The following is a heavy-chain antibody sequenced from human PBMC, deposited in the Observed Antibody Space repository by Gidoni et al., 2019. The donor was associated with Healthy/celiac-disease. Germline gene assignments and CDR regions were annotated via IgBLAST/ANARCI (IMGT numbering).Heavy chain of an antibody. CDR2: INPNSGGT. J-gene: IGHJ4*02. CDR3: ARSEDDILTGYYYY. V-gene: IGHV1-2*02. Sequence: QVQLVQSGAEVTKPGASVKVSCKASGYTFTGYYMHGVRQAPGQGLEWMGWINPNSGGTNYAQKFQGRVTMTRDTSIITAYMELSRLRSDDTAVYYCARSEDDILTGYYYYWGQGTLVTVSS. CDR1: GYTFTGYY. D-gene: IGHD3-9*01.